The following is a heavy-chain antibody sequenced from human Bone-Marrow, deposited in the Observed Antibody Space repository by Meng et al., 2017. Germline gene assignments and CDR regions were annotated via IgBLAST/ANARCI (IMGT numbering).Heavy chain of an antibody. CDR2: MNPNSGNT. D-gene: IGHD6-19*01. CDR1: GYTFTSYD. V-gene: IGHV1-18*01. CDR3: ARVAVAGGGTLDY. J-gene: IGHJ4*02. Sequence: ASVKVSCKASGYTFTSYDINWVRQATGQGLEWMGWMNPNSGNTNYAQKLQGRVTMTTDTSTSTAYMELRSLRSDDTAVYYCARVAVAGGGTLDYWGQGTLVTVSS.